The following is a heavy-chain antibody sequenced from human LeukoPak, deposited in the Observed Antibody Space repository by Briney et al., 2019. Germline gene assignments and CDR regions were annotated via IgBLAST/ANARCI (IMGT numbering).Heavy chain of an antibody. D-gene: IGHD2-2*02. CDR1: GGSFSGYY. CDR2: INHRGST. J-gene: IGHJ3*02. Sequence: SETLSLTCAVYGGSFSGYYWSWIRQPPGKGLEWIGEINHRGSTNYNPSLKSRVTISVDTSKNQFSLKLSSVTAADPAVYYCARGWYCSSTSCYKRSDAFDIWGQGTMVTVSS. V-gene: IGHV4-34*01. CDR3: ARGWYCSSTSCYKRSDAFDI.